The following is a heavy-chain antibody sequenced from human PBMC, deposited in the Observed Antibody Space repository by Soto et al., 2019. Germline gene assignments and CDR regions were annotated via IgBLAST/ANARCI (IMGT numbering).Heavy chain of an antibody. J-gene: IGHJ4*02. CDR3: TTTGIVVVPAAMYVDY. D-gene: IGHD2-2*01. V-gene: IGHV3-15*01. CDR2: IKSKTDGGTT. Sequence: GGSLRLSCAASGFTFSNAWMSWVRQAPGKGLEWVGRIKSKTDGGTTDYAAPVKGRFTISRDDSKNTLYLQMSSLKTEDTAVYYCTTTGIVVVPAAMYVDYWGQGTLVTVSS. CDR1: GFTFSNAW.